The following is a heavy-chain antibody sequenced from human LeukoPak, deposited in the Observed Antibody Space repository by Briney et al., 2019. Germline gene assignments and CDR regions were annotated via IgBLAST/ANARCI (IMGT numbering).Heavy chain of an antibody. J-gene: IGHJ6*03. V-gene: IGHV1-2*02. CDR2: INPKSGGT. D-gene: IGHD2-8*02. CDR1: GYTFNDYY. CDR3: ARDIFRTGLSCAAKHSYYYMDV. Sequence: ASVKVSCKASGYTFNDYYLHWVRQAPGQGLQWLGWINPKSGGTNYAQEGRVTMTTDTSTSTAYLDLTRLTSDDTAVYYCARDIFRTGLSCAAKHSYYYMDVWGKGTTVTVSS.